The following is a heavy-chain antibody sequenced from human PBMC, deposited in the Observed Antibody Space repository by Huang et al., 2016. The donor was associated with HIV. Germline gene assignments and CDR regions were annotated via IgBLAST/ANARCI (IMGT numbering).Heavy chain of an antibody. CDR2: IYSSGST. J-gene: IGHJ4*02. D-gene: IGHD3-10*01. CDR1: GGSIRSDNYY. V-gene: IGHV4-39*01. CDR3: ARLPGSITMIRGVITDPY. Sequence: QLQLQESGPGLVKPSETLSLTCTVPGGSIRSDNYYWGWIRQPPGKGLEWIGSIYSSGSTYYNPSLKGRVTITVDTSKNQFSLKMRSVTAADTAVYYCARLPGSITMIRGVITDPYWGQGTLVTVSS.